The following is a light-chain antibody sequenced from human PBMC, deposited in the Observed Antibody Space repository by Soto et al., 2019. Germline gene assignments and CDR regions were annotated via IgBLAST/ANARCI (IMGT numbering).Light chain of an antibody. CDR2: DVS. V-gene: IGLV2-14*01. J-gene: IGLJ2*01. Sequence: QSVLIQPASVSGSPGQSITISCTGTSSDVGGYNYVSWYQQHPGNAPKLMIYDVSNRPSGVSNRFSGSKSGNTASLTISGLQAEDEADYYCSSYTSSSTLVFGGGTKVTVL. CDR1: SSDVGGYNY. CDR3: SSYTSSSTLV.